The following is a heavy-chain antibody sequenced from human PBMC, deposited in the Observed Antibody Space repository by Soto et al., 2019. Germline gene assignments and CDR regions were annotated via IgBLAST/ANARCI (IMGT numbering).Heavy chain of an antibody. J-gene: IGHJ4*02. CDR1: GFTFSDYY. CDR2: ISSTGQSK. V-gene: IGHV3-11*01. D-gene: IGHD3-3*01. Sequence: GGSLRLSCAASGFTFSDYYITWIRQAPGKGLEWISYISSTGQSKQYVDSVKGRFTISRDNANNAVYLQMNILRVDDTAVYFCARGGWSSSGGIVAHWGQGTLVTVSS. CDR3: ARGGWSSSGGIVAH.